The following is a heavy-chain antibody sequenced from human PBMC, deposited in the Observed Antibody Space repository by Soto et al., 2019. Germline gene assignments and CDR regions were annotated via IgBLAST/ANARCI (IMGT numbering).Heavy chain of an antibody. V-gene: IGHV1-18*01. CDR2: ISAYNGNT. CDR3: ARGGLFYGEPAHYFDY. Sequence: QVQLVQSGAEVKKPGASVKVSCKASGYTFTSYGISWVRQAPGQGLEWMGWISAYNGNTNYAQKLQGRVTMTTDTXTXXADMELRSLRSDDTAVYYCARGGLFYGEPAHYFDYWGQGTLVTVSS. J-gene: IGHJ4*02. D-gene: IGHD4-17*01. CDR1: GYTFTSYG.